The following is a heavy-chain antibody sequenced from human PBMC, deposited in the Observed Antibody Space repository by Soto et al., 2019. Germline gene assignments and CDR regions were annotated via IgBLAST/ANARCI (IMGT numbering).Heavy chain of an antibody. V-gene: IGHV1-18*04. CDR2: LCGYNGDS. D-gene: IGHD2-8*01. CDR3: ARVGNNGWPLDYEY. Sequence: QPQLVQSGAEVRNPGASVEVSCKASGYTFTTYGISWVRQAPGQGLEWMGWLCGYNGDSHNAQTFQARLTMTRNTSTNTAYMELSSLISDDTAVSYCARVGNNGWPLDYEYGGQGILVTVSS. J-gene: IGHJ4*02. CDR1: GYTFTTYG.